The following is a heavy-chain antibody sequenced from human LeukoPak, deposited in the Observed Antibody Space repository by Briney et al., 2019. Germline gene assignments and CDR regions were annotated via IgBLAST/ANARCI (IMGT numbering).Heavy chain of an antibody. CDR1: GGSISGSSYY. V-gene: IGHV4-39*07. D-gene: IGHD1-7*01. J-gene: IGHJ4*02. Sequence: SETLSLTCIAPGGSISGSSYYWAWIRQSPGKGLEWIGTFSSGGSAYYNPSLTSRVSISKDTSDNQFSLRLYSVTAADTAVYYCARKQTGTMYDVWGQGTQVTVSS. CDR3: ARKQTGTMYDV. CDR2: FSSGGSA.